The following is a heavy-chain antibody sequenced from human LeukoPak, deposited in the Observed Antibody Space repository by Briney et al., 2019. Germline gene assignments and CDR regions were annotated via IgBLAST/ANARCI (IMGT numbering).Heavy chain of an antibody. CDR3: ARDQFSYSSSSAIDS. D-gene: IGHD6-6*01. Sequence: GGSLRLSCAASGFTFSSYSMNWVRQAPGKGLEWVSSISSSSSYIYYADSVKGRFTISRDNAKNSLYLQMNSLRAEDTAVYYCARDQFSYSSSSAIDSWGQGTLVTVSS. CDR1: GFTFSSYS. V-gene: IGHV3-21*01. J-gene: IGHJ4*02. CDR2: ISSSSSYI.